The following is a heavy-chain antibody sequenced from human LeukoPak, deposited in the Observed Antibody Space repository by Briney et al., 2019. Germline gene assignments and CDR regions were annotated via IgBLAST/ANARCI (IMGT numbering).Heavy chain of an antibody. CDR1: GGSISSYY. CDR3: ARNGGDAYNTFDY. V-gene: IGHV4-4*09. D-gene: IGHD5-24*01. CDR2: IFTSGST. J-gene: IGHJ4*02. Sequence: SETLSLTCTVSGGSISSYYWSWIRQPPGKGLEWIGYIFTSGSTNYNPSLKGRVTISVDTSKNQFSLKLSSVTAADTAVYYCARNGGDAYNTFDYWGQGTLVTVSS.